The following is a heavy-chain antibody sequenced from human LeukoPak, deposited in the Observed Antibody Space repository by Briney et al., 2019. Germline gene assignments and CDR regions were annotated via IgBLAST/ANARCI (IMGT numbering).Heavy chain of an antibody. Sequence: GGSLRLSCAASGFTFRNHWMHWVRQTPGKGLVWVSRISSDGSSTTYTDSVKGRFTIPRDNAKNTLYLQMNNLRAEDTAMYYCARDQRVTGRPDIDYWGQGTLVIVSS. J-gene: IGHJ4*02. CDR2: ISSDGSST. V-gene: IGHV3-74*03. D-gene: IGHD6-6*01. CDR1: GFTFRNHW. CDR3: ARDQRVTGRPDIDY.